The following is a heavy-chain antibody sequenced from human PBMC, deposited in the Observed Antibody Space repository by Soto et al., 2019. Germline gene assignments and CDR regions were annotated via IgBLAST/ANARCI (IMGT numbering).Heavy chain of an antibody. CDR1: GFTFSSYA. J-gene: IGHJ5*02. CDR3: AKDRAFLVRGVIITHRKPNWFDP. D-gene: IGHD3-10*01. CDR2: ISGSGGST. Sequence: GGSLRLSCAASGFTFSSYAMSWVRQAPGKGLEWVSVISGSGGSTYYADSVKGRFTISRDNSKNTLYLQMNSLRAEDTAVYYCAKDRAFLVRGVIITHRKPNWFDPWGQGTLVTVSS. V-gene: IGHV3-23*01.